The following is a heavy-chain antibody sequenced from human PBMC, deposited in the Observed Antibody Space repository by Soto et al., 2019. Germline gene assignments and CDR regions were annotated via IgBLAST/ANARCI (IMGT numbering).Heavy chain of an antibody. V-gene: IGHV3-30*18. CDR1: GFTFSSYG. Sequence: QVQLVESGGGVVQPGRSLRLSCAASGFTFSSYGMHWVRQAPGKGLEWVAVISYDGSNKYYADSVKGRFTISRDNSKNTLYLQMNSLRAEDTAVYYCAKGLLSSRSWYVQYNWFDPWGQGTLVTVSS. D-gene: IGHD6-13*01. J-gene: IGHJ5*02. CDR3: AKGLLSSRSWYVQYNWFDP. CDR2: ISYDGSNK.